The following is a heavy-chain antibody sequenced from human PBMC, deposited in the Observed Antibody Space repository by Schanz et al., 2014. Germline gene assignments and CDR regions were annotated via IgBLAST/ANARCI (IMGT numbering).Heavy chain of an antibody. D-gene: IGHD6-6*01. CDR3: ARVENSDDSHLYYYYYYMDV. Sequence: PGGSLRLSCAASGFTFSDYYMSWIRQAPGKGLEWVSYISSSGSTIYYADSVKGRFTISRDNAKNSLYLQMNSLRAEDTAVYYCARVENSDDSHLYYYYYYMDVWGKGTTVTVSS. V-gene: IGHV3-11*01. CDR1: GFTFSDYY. J-gene: IGHJ6*03. CDR2: ISSSGSTI.